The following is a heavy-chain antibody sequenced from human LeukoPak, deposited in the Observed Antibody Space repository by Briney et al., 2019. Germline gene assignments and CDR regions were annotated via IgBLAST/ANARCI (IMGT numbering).Heavy chain of an antibody. CDR2: IYYSGST. CDR3: ARARGIRYDSSGYFDY. D-gene: IGHD3-22*01. CDR1: GGSISSGGYY. Sequence: PSETLSLTCTVSGGSISSGGYYWSWIRQHPGKGLEWIGYIYYSGSTYYNPSLKSRVTISVDTSKNQFSLKLSSVTAADTAVYYCARARGIRYDSSGYFDYWGQGTLVTVSS. J-gene: IGHJ4*02. V-gene: IGHV4-31*03.